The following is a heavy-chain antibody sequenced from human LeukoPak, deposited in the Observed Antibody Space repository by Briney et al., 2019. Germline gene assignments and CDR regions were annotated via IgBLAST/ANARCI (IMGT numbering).Heavy chain of an antibody. D-gene: IGHD6-13*01. Sequence: ASVKVSCKASGYTFSLYYLHWVRQAPGQGPEWMGMINPGDGSTTYRQKFQGRVTMTRDMSTRTVYMELSGLRFDDTAVYYCARDAGSSWHNWGQGTLVTVSS. CDR1: GYTFSLYY. CDR2: INPGDGST. J-gene: IGHJ4*02. CDR3: ARDAGSSWHN. V-gene: IGHV1-46*01.